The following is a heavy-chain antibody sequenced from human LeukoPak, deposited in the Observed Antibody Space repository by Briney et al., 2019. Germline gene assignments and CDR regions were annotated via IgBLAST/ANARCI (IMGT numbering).Heavy chain of an antibody. J-gene: IGHJ4*02. CDR2: ISGSGGST. Sequence: PGGSLRLSCAASGLTFSSYAMSWVRQAPGKGLEWVSAISGSGGSTYYADSVKGRFTISRDNSKNTLYLQMNSLRAEDTAVYYCARDGRGWPLGYWGQGTLVTVSS. CDR3: ARDGRGWPLGY. D-gene: IGHD5-24*01. V-gene: IGHV3-23*01. CDR1: GLTFSSYA.